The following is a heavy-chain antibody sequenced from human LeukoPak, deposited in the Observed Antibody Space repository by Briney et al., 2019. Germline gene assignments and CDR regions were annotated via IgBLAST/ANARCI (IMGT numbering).Heavy chain of an antibody. V-gene: IGHV4-4*07. Sequence: SETLSLTCTVSGGSISSYYWSWIRQPAGQGLEWIGRIYTSGSTNYNPSPKSRVATSVDTSKNQFTLKLSSVTAADTAVYYRARGTSYDSSGYYDPFDYWGQGALVTVSS. CDR2: IYTSGST. J-gene: IGHJ4*02. CDR3: ARGTSYDSSGYYDPFDY. CDR1: GGSISSYY. D-gene: IGHD3-22*01.